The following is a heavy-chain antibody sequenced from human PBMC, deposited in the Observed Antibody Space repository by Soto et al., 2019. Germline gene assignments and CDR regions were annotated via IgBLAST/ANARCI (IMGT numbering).Heavy chain of an antibody. D-gene: IGHD4-4*01. CDR2: IYYSGST. CDR3: ARWRISSNPAGLMDV. CDR1: GGSISSGGYY. Sequence: PSATLSLTCTVSGGSISSGGYYWSWIRQHPGKGLEWIGYIYYSGSTYYNPSLKSRVTISVDTSKNQFSLKLSSVTAADTAVYYCARWRISSNPAGLMDVWGKGTTVTVS. J-gene: IGHJ6*03. V-gene: IGHV4-31*03.